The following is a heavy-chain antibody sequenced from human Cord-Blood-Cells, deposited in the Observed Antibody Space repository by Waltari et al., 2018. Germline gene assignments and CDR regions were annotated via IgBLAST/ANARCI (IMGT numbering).Heavy chain of an antibody. D-gene: IGHD1-26*01. CDR1: GYTFTGYY. J-gene: IGHJ4*02. CDR2: INPNSGGA. V-gene: IGHV1-2*02. Sequence: QVQLVQSGAEVKKPGASVKVSCKASGYTFTGYYMHWVRQAPGQGLAWMGWINPNSGGANYARKVQGRVTMTRDTAISTAYMELSRLRSDDTAVYYCARDGGSYYNDYWGQGTLVTVSS. CDR3: ARDGGSYYNDY.